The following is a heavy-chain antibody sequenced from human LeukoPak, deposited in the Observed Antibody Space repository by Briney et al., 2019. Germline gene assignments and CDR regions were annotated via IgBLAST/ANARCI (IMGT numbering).Heavy chain of an antibody. Sequence: KSSETLSLTCTVSGXSISSGGYYWSWIRQHPGKGLEWIGYIYYSGSTNYNPSLKSRVTISVDTSKNQFSLKLSSVTAADTAVYYCARDKGSGSYLPYYYYYGMDVWGQGTTVTVSS. J-gene: IGHJ6*02. CDR1: GXSISSGGYY. CDR3: ARDKGSGSYLPYYYYYGMDV. V-gene: IGHV4-61*08. D-gene: IGHD3-10*01. CDR2: IYYSGST.